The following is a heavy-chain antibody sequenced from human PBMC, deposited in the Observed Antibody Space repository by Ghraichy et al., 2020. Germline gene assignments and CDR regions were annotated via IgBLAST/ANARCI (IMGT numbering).Heavy chain of an antibody. V-gene: IGHV4-34*01. D-gene: IGHD3-10*01. J-gene: IGHJ6*02. CDR1: GGSFSGYY. CDR3: ARGRGAVYYYYGMDV. Sequence: SQTLSLTCAVYGGSFSGYYWSWIRQPPGKGLEWIGEINHSGSTNYNPSLKSRVTISVDTSKNQFSLKLSSVTAADTAVYYCARGRGAVYYYYGMDVWGQGTTVTVSS. CDR2: INHSGST.